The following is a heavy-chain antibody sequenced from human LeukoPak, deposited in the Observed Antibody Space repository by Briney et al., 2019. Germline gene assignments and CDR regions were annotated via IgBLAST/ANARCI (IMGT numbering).Heavy chain of an antibody. CDR2: IYYSGST. CDR1: GGSISSSSYY. V-gene: IGHV4-39*07. J-gene: IGHJ4*02. D-gene: IGHD3-16*01. Sequence: SSETLSLTCTVSGGSISSSSYYWGWIRQPPGKGLEWIGSIYYSGSTYYNPSLKSRVTISVDTSKNQFSLKLSSVTAADTAVYYCARVGYDYVWGSSAGFDYWGQGTLVTVSS. CDR3: ARVGYDYVWGSSAGFDY.